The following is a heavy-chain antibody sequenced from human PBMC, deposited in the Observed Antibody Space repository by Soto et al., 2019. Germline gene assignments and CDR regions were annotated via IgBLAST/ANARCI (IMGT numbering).Heavy chain of an antibody. V-gene: IGHV1-69*01. Sequence: QVQLVQSGAEVRRPGSSVKVSCKTSGGIFSDYALSWVRQAPGQGLEWMGRIIPIFGTTIYAKKFHGRVTITADEPTSTAFMELSSLRSEDTAVYYCARQMNRGVIFDYWGQGTLVTVSS. CDR1: GGIFSDYA. J-gene: IGHJ4*02. CDR2: IIPIFGTT. CDR3: ARQMNRGVIFDY. D-gene: IGHD3-10*01.